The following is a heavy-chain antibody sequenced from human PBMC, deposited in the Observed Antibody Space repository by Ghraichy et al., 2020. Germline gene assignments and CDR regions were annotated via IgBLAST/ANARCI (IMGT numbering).Heavy chain of an antibody. CDR2: IYYSGST. D-gene: IGHD7-27*01. CDR3: ARGTGDPLVYYMDV. Sequence: SETLSLTCAVSGGSISSGGYSWSWIRQPPGMRLEWIGYIYYSGSTYYNPSLKSRVTISVDTSKNQFSLKLSSVTAADTAVYYCARGTGDPLVYYMDVWGKGTTVTVSS. J-gene: IGHJ6*03. V-gene: IGHV4-30-4*07. CDR1: GGSISSGGYS.